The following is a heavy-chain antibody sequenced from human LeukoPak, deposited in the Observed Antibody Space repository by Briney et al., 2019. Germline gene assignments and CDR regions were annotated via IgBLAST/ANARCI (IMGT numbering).Heavy chain of an antibody. D-gene: IGHD1-7*01. Sequence: PSETLSLTCTVSGGSISSYYWRWIRQPPGKGLEWIGYIYYSGSTNYSPSLKSRVTISVDTSKNQFSLKLSSVTAADTAVYYCARVRNYFDPWGQGTLVTVSS. CDR3: ARVRNYFDP. CDR2: IYYSGST. CDR1: GGSISSYY. V-gene: IGHV4-59*01. J-gene: IGHJ5*02.